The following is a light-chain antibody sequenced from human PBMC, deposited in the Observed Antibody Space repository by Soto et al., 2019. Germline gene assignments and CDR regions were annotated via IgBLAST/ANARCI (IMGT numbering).Light chain of an antibody. CDR2: AAS. CDR3: QQSYSTPTSIT. V-gene: IGKV1-39*01. Sequence: DIQMTQSPSSLSASVGDRVTITCRASQSISSYLNWYQQKPGKAPKLLIYAASSLQSGVPSRFSGSGSGTDLTLTISSLQPEDFATYYCQQSYSTPTSITFGQGTRLEIK. CDR1: QSISSY. J-gene: IGKJ5*01.